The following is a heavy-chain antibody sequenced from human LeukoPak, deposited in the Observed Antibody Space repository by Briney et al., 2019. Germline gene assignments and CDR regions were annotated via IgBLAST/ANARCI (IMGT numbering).Heavy chain of an antibody. CDR1: GLPFSYYT. J-gene: IGHJ4*02. D-gene: IGHD3-22*01. V-gene: IGHV3-30-3*01. CDR3: ARVLNYYDSSGYYFSY. CDR2: ISYDGSNK. Sequence: PGEPLRRSYAASGLPFSYYTMLWVRQAPGKGLEWVAFISYDGSNKYYADSVKGRFTISRDNSKNTLYLQMNSLRAEETAVYYCARVLNYYDSSGYYFSYWGQGTLVTVSS.